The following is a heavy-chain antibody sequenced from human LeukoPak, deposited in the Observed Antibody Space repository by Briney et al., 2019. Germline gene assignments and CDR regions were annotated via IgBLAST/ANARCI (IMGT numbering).Heavy chain of an antibody. Sequence: GGSLRLSCAASGFTVSNNYMSWVRQAPGKGLEWIAVIYSGGSTYYADSVKGRFTISRDNSKNTLYLQMNSLRAEDTAVYYCARDSGYQLLDDYYYYGMDVWGQGTTVTVSS. CDR3: ARDSGYQLLDDYYYYGMDV. J-gene: IGHJ6*02. CDR2: IYSGGST. D-gene: IGHD2-2*01. CDR1: GFTVSNNY. V-gene: IGHV3-66*01.